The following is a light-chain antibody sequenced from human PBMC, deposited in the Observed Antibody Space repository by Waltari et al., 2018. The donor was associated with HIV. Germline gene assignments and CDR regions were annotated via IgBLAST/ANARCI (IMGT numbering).Light chain of an antibody. Sequence: QSALTQPPSASGSPGQSVTISCTGTSSDVAGYNYVSWYQQHQGKAPKLIIYEVNTRPSGVPDRFSGSKSGNTASLTVSGLQAEDEADYYCSSYAGTRYVFGTGTKVTVL. J-gene: IGLJ1*01. CDR3: SSYAGTRYV. CDR2: EVN. V-gene: IGLV2-8*01. CDR1: SSDVAGYNY.